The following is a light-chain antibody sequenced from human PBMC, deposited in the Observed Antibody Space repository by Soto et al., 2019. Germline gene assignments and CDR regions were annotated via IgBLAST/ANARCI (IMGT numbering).Light chain of an antibody. CDR3: QHYYNLPPFP. Sequence: DIQMTQSPSSLSASVGDRVTITCQTSQDIRKYLNWYQQKPGRAPKLLIYGASNLETGVPSRFRGSGYGTDFTFTISSLQPEDTATYYCQHYYNLPPFPFGPGTKVAIK. V-gene: IGKV1-33*01. J-gene: IGKJ3*01. CDR1: QDIRKY. CDR2: GAS.